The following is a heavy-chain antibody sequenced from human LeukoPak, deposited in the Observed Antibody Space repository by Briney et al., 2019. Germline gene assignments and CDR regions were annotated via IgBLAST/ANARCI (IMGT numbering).Heavy chain of an antibody. D-gene: IGHD4-17*01. J-gene: IGHJ3*02. CDR1: GYTFTSYY. CDR3: ARPPHGAHGAFDI. Sequence: ASVKVSCKASGYTFTSYYMHWVRQAPGQGPEWMGIINPSGGSTSYAQKFQGRVTMTRDTSTSTVYMELSSLRSEDTAVYYCARPPHGAHGAFDIWGQGTMVTVSS. V-gene: IGHV1-46*01. CDR2: INPSGGST.